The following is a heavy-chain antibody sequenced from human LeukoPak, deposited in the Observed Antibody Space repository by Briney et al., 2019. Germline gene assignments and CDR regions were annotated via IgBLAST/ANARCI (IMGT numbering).Heavy chain of an antibody. CDR2: IQGKAYGGAT. CDR1: GFTFGDYA. D-gene: IGHD2-2*01. Sequence: GGSLRLSCTTSGFTFGDYAMSWVRQAPGKGLEWVGFIQGKAYGGATEYAASVKGRFSISRDDSKSIANLQMNNLKTEDTAVYYCTRGPHPRRSSSGCYLDYWGQGTLVTVSS. V-gene: IGHV3-49*04. J-gene: IGHJ4*02. CDR3: TRGPHPRRSSSGCYLDY.